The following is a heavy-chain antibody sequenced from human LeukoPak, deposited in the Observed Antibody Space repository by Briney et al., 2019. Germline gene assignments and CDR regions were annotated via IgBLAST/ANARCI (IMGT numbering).Heavy chain of an antibody. CDR1: GFTVSSNY. D-gene: IGHD3-9*01. CDR2: IYSGGST. Sequence: GGSLRLSCAASGFTVSSNYMSWVRQAPGKGLECVSVIYSGGSTYYADSVKGRFTISRDNSKNSLYLQMNSLRAEDTAVYYCARDNDLLRYFDWPLDYWGQGTLVTVSS. V-gene: IGHV3-66*01. J-gene: IGHJ4*02. CDR3: ARDNDLLRYFDWPLDY.